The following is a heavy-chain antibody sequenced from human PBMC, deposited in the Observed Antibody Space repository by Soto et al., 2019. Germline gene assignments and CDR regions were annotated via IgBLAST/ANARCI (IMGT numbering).Heavy chain of an antibody. J-gene: IGHJ5*02. Sequence: QVQLVQSGAEVKKPGASVKVSCKASGYTFTGYYMHWVRQAPGQGLEWMGWINPNSGGTNYAQKFRGWVTMTRDTSISTAYMELSRLRSDDTAVYYCARLNGADSSGYYLGPEWGFKNWFDPWGQGTLVTVSS. V-gene: IGHV1-2*04. CDR1: GYTFTGYY. CDR3: ARLNGADSSGYYLGPEWGFKNWFDP. CDR2: INPNSGGT. D-gene: IGHD3-22*01.